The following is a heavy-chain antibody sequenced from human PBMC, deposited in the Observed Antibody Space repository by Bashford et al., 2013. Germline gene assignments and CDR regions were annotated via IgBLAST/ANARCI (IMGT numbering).Heavy chain of an antibody. CDR2: INHSGST. CDR1: GGSFSGYY. CDR3: ARLGHYGASPVYYAGMDV. D-gene: IGHD4-17*01. J-gene: IGHJ6*02. Sequence: SETLSLTCAVYGGSFSGYYWSWIRQPPGKGLEWIGEINHSGSTNYNPSLKSRVTISVDTSKNQFSLKLSSVTAADTAVYYCARLGHYGASPVYYAGMDVWGQGDHGHRLL. V-gene: IGHV4-34*01.